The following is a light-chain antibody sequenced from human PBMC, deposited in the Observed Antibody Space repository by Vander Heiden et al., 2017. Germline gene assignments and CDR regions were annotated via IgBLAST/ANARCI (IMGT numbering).Light chain of an antibody. CDR1: NIVSKS. CDR2: DDG. V-gene: IGLV3-21*02. CDR3: QVWHSSTYQVV. Sequence: SYVLTQPPSVSVAPGQTARITCGGNNIVSKSVYWYQQKPGQAPVLVLYDDGDRPSGIPERFSGSNSGNTATLTISRVEAEDEADYYCQVWHSSTYQVVFGGGTKLTVL. J-gene: IGLJ2*01.